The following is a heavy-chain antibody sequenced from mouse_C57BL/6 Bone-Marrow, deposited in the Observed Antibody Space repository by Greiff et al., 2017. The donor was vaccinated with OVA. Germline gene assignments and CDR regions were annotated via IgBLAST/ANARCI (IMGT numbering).Heavy chain of an antibody. CDR1: GYTFTSYW. CDR2: IYPGNSDT. Sequence: VHVKQSGTVLARPGASVKMSCKTSGYTFTSYWMHWVKQRPGQGLEWIGAIYPGNSDTSYNQKFKGKAKLTAVTSASTAYMELSSLTNEDSAVYYCTKIYDGPYYYAMDYWGQGTSVTVSS. D-gene: IGHD2-3*01. J-gene: IGHJ4*01. V-gene: IGHV1-5*01. CDR3: TKIYDGPYYYAMDY.